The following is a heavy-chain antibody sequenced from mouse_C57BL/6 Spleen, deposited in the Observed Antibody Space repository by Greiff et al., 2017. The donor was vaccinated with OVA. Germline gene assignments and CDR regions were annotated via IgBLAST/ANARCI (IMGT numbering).Heavy chain of an antibody. CDR1: GFTFTDYY. Sequence: EVMLVESGGGLVQPGGSLSLSCAASGFTFTDYYMSWVRQPPGKALEWLGFIRNKANGYTTEYSASVKGRFTISRDNSQSILYLQMNALRAEDSATYYCARSLYDGYLYYFDDWGQGTTLTVSS. CDR3: ARSLYDGYLYYFDD. J-gene: IGHJ2*01. V-gene: IGHV7-3*01. CDR2: IRNKANGYTT. D-gene: IGHD2-3*01.